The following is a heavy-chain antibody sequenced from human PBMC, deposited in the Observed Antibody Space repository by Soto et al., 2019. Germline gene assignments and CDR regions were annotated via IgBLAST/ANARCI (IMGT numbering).Heavy chain of an antibody. CDR1: VGSISSYY. CDR2: IYASGTT. J-gene: IGHJ4*02. D-gene: IGHD6-13*01. Sequence: SATLSLTCTVSVGSISSYYCSWVRRPAGKGLEWIGRIYASGTTYYNPSLKSRVTMSVDTSKNQFSLKLSSVTAADTAVYYCARAPTYSSSSLDYWGQGTLVTVSS. CDR3: ARAPTYSSSSLDY. V-gene: IGHV4-4*07.